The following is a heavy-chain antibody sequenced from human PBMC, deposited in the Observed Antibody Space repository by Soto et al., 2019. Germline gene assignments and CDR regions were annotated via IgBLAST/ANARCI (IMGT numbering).Heavy chain of an antibody. V-gene: IGHV3-23*01. CDR1: GFTFSSYA. D-gene: IGHD3-10*01. CDR2: ISGSGGST. Sequence: GGSLRLSCAASGFTFSSYAMSWVRQAPGKGLEWVSAISGSGGSTYYADSVKGRCTISRDNSKNTLYLQMNSLRAVDTAVYYHAKDVSSITMGRAAPSPARFGYWGPGTLVAVSS. J-gene: IGHJ4*02. CDR3: AKDVSSITMGRAAPSPARFGY.